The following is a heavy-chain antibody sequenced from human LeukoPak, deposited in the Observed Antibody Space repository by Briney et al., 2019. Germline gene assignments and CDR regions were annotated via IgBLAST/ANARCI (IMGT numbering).Heavy chain of an antibody. Sequence: PGGSLRLSCAASGLTFSSYWMSWVRQAPGKGLEWVANIKQDEGEKYYVDSVKGRFTISRDNAKNSLYLQMNSLRAEDTAVYYCARDRADFWSGYSHWYFDLWGRGTLVTVSS. V-gene: IGHV3-7*01. CDR2: IKQDEGEK. J-gene: IGHJ2*01. CDR3: ARDRADFWSGYSHWYFDL. D-gene: IGHD3-3*01. CDR1: GLTFSSYW.